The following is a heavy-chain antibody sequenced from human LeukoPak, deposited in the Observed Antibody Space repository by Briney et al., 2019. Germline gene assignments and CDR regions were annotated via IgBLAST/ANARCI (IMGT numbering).Heavy chain of an antibody. V-gene: IGHV4-38-2*02. Sequence: MPSETLSLTCTVSGYSISSGYYWGWIRQPPGKGLQWIGSIYHSGSTYYNPSLKSRVTISVDTSKNQFSLKLSSVTAADTAVYYCARGGKVVITGAFDIWGQGTMVTVSS. D-gene: IGHD3-22*01. CDR1: GYSISSGYY. J-gene: IGHJ3*02. CDR3: ARGGKVVITGAFDI. CDR2: IYHSGST.